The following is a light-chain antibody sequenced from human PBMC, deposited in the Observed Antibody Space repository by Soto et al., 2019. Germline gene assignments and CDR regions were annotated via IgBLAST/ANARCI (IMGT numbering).Light chain of an antibody. CDR2: DAS. J-gene: IGKJ1*01. CDR3: NQRSKWPQT. V-gene: IGKV3-11*01. CDR1: QSVSSY. Sequence: EIVLTQSPATRSLSPGEGATLSCRASQSVSSYLAWYQQKPGQTPRLLVYDASNRATGIPARFSGSGSGTDFTLTISSLEPEDVAVYYCNQRSKWPQTFGQGTKVDIK.